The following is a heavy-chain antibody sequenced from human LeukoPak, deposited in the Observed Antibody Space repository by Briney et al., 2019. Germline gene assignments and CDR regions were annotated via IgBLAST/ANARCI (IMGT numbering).Heavy chain of an antibody. CDR1: GFTFSSYD. Sequence: GGSLRPSCAASGFTFSSYDIHSVSQHTGKGLEWVSAIGTAGQPYTPASVKGRFTISRENAKNSWYLQMYSLRAGDTGVYYCARGHGSGSSYYFDYWGQGTLVSVSS. V-gene: IGHV3-13*05. D-gene: IGHD3-10*01. CDR2: IGTAGQP. CDR3: ARGHGSGSSYYFDY. J-gene: IGHJ4*02.